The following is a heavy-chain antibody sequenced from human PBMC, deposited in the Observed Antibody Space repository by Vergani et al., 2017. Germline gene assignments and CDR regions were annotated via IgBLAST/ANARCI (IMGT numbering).Heavy chain of an antibody. CDR2: IIPIFGTA. CDR1: GGTFSSYA. J-gene: IGHJ3*02. D-gene: IGHD5-18*01. Sequence: QVQLVQSGAEVKKPGSSVKVSCKASGGTFSSYAISWVRQAPGQGLEWMGGIIPIFGTANYAQKFQGRVTITADESTSTAYMELSSLRSEHTAVYYCARERDVDTAMVVAFDIWGQGTMVTVSS. V-gene: IGHV1-69*01. CDR3: ARERDVDTAMVVAFDI.